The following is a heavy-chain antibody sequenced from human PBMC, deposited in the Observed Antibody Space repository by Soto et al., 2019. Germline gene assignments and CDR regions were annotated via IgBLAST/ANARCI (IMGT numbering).Heavy chain of an antibody. J-gene: IGHJ4*01. CDR2: IIPIFGTP. Sequence: ASVKVSGKASGVTFSRQDMRWVRQAPGQGLEWMGGIIPIFGTPQYAEKFQDRVTITADESTSTAYMELSSLTSEDTAVYYCATNEGRDGYSFHHWGHGTLATVSS. D-gene: IGHD5-12*01. V-gene: IGHV1-69*01. CDR1: GVTFSRQD. CDR3: ATNEGRDGYSFHH.